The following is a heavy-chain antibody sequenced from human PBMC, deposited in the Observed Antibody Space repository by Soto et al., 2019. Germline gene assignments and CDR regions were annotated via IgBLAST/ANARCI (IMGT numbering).Heavy chain of an antibody. CDR2: IYHSGST. Sequence: QVQLQESGPGLVKPSGTLSLTCVVSGASVSDSNWWTWVRQSPGKGLEWIGEIYHSGSTNYNPSLQSRVTMSLDKSKNQFSLKLTSVTAADTAVYYCARDMSGYWDYWGQGTLVTVSS. J-gene: IGHJ4*02. D-gene: IGHD3-3*01. V-gene: IGHV4-4*02. CDR1: GASVSDSNW. CDR3: ARDMSGYWDY.